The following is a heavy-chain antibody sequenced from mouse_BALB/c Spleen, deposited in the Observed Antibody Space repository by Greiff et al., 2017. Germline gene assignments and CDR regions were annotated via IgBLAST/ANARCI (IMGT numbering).Heavy chain of an antibody. Sequence: DVMLVESGGGLVQPGGSMKLSCVASGFTFSSYWMSWVRQSPEKGLEWVAEIRLKSDNYATHYAESVKGKFTISRDDSKSRLYLQMNSLRAEDTGIYYCTGLRRVAYWGQGTLVTVSA. CDR2: IRLKSDNYAT. J-gene: IGHJ3*01. CDR1: GFTFSSYW. V-gene: IGHV6-6*02. CDR3: TGLRRVAY. D-gene: IGHD2-2*01.